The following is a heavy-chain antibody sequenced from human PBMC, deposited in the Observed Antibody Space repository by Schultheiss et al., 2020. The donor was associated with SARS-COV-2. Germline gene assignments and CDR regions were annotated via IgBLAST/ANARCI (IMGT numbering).Heavy chain of an antibody. CDR2: INSDGSST. J-gene: IGHJ3*02. V-gene: IGHV3-74*01. D-gene: IGHD6-13*01. Sequence: GGSLRLSCAASGFTFSSYGMHCVRQAPGKGLVWVSRINSDGSSTSYADSVKGRFTISRDNAKNTLYLQRNSLRAEDTAVYYCARVVIGYSSSWDAFDIWGQGTMVSVSS. CDR1: GFTFSSYG. CDR3: ARVVIGYSSSWDAFDI.